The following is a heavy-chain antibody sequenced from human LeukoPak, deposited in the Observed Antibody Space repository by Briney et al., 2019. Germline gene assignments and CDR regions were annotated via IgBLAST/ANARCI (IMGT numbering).Heavy chain of an antibody. V-gene: IGHV4-59*12. J-gene: IGHJ4*02. D-gene: IGHD2-15*01. Sequence: SETLSLTCTVSGGSIDSYYWSWIRQPPGKGLEWIGYIYYTGSTEYHPSLKSRVTISLDTSKNQFSLRLTSVTAADTAVYYCARVGDCSGGSCYRNYFDYWGQGTLVTVSS. CDR2: IYYTGST. CDR3: ARVGDCSGGSCYRNYFDY. CDR1: GGSIDSYY.